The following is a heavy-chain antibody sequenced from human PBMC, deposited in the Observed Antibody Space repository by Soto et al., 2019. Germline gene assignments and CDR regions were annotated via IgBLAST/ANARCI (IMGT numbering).Heavy chain of an antibody. CDR1: GYSITNGYY. V-gene: IGHV4-38-2*01. Sequence: ASETLSLTCAVSGYSITNGYYWGWIRQPPGMGLEWIGSIYHSGSTSYNPSLRSRVTISVVTSKNQFSLKLRSVTAADTAMYYCAKVGGGGQVKAAIGRFDSWGQGTQVTVSS. CDR2: IYHSGST. J-gene: IGHJ4*02. CDR3: AKVGGGGQVKAAIGRFDS. D-gene: IGHD3-16*01.